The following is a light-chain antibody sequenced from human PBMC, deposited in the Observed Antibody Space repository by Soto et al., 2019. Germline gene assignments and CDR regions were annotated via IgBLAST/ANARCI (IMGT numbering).Light chain of an antibody. Sequence: DVQMTQSPSTLSASVGDRVTITCRASQSITNRLAWYQQKPGKAPKVLIYDASSLESGVPSRFSGSGSGTEFLLTISSLQPDDFATYSCQHYGGLWAFGQGTRVEIK. CDR1: QSITNR. CDR2: DAS. V-gene: IGKV1-5*01. J-gene: IGKJ1*01. CDR3: QHYGGLWA.